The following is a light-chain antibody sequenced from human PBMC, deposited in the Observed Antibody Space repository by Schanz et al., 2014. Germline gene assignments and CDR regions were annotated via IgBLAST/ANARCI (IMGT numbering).Light chain of an antibody. CDR3: QQRSNWPPA. CDR1: QSVSSF. Sequence: EVVMTQSPATLSVSPGDRATLSCRASQSVSSFLAWYQQKPGQAPRLLMYGASNRATGIPARFSGSGSGTDFTLTISRLEPEDLAVYYCQQRSNWPPAFGPGTKVDIK. V-gene: IGKV3-11*01. CDR2: GAS. J-gene: IGKJ3*01.